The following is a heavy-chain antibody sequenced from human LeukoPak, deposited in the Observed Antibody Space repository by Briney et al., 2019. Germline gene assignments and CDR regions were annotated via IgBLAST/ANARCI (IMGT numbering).Heavy chain of an antibody. CDR1: GYTFTSYG. CDR3: ARVLGSLRSSSGAFDI. J-gene: IGHJ3*02. V-gene: IGHV1-18*01. CDR2: ISAYNGST. Sequence: ASVKVSCKASGYTFTSYGISWVRQAPGQGLEWVGWISAYNGSTNYAQKLQGRVTMTTDTSTGTAYMELRSLRSDDTAVYYCARVLGSLRSSSGAFDIWGQGTMVTVSS. D-gene: IGHD6-6*01.